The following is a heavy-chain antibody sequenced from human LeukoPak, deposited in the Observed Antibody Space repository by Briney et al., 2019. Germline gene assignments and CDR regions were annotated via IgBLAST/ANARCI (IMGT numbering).Heavy chain of an antibody. D-gene: IGHD1-14*01. Sequence: GSVKVSCKASGYTFTSYDINWVRQATGQGLEWMGWMNPSSGYTGYSQKFQGRVTMTRNTSITTAYMELSSLRSEDTAVYYCARISDHNWYFDLWGRGTLVTVSS. V-gene: IGHV1-8*01. CDR3: ARISDHNWYFDL. CDR1: GYTFTSYD. J-gene: IGHJ2*01. CDR2: MNPSSGYT.